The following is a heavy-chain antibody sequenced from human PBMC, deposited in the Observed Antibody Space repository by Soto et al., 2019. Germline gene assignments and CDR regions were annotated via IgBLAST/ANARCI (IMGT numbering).Heavy chain of an antibody. V-gene: IGHV3-23*01. CDR1: GFTFSSYA. J-gene: IGHJ4*02. Sequence: EVQLLESGGGLVQPGGSLRLSCAASGFTFSSYAMSWVRRAPGKGLEWVSAISGSGGSTYYADSVKGRFTISRDNSKNTLYLQMNRLRAEDTAVYYCAKGVAVAAKLDYWGQGTLVTVSS. CDR2: ISGSGGST. CDR3: AKGVAVAAKLDY. D-gene: IGHD6-19*01.